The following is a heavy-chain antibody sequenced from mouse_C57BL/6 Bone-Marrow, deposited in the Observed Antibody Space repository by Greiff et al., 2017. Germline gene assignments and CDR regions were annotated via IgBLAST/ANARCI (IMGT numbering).Heavy chain of an antibody. J-gene: IGHJ4*01. CDR3: ARGDYYGSSYGAMDD. D-gene: IGHD1-1*01. CDR1: GYTFTSYW. CDR2: IYPSDSET. V-gene: IGHV1-61*01. Sequence: QVQLQQPGAELVRPGSSVKLSCKASGYTFTSYWMDWVKQRPGQGLEWIGNIYPSDSETHYNQKFKDTATLTVDKSSSTAYMQLSSLTSEDSAVYYCARGDYYGSSYGAMDDWGQGTSVTVSS.